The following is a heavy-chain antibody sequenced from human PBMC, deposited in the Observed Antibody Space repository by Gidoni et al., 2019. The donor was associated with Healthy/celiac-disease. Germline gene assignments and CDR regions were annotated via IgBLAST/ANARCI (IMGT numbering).Heavy chain of an antibody. D-gene: IGHD6-13*01. CDR1: GFTFSSYA. CDR3: AKAASSWYDYYYGMDV. J-gene: IGHJ6*02. Sequence: EVQLVESGGGLVQPGGSMRLSCAASGFTFSSYAMCWVRQAPGKGLEWVSAISGSGGSTYYADSVKGRFTISRDNSKNTLYLQMNSLRAEDTAVYYCAKAASSWYDYYYGMDVWGQGTTVTVSS. V-gene: IGHV3-23*04. CDR2: ISGSGGST.